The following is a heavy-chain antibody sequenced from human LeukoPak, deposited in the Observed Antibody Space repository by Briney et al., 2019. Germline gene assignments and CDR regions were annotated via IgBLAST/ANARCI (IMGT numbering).Heavy chain of an antibody. CDR3: ATGRDITIFPALDI. D-gene: IGHD3-3*01. CDR1: GYTHTELS. Sequence: GASVKVSCKVSGYTHTELSMHWVRQAPGKGLEWMGGFDPEDGETIYAQKFQGRVTMTEDTSTDTAYMELSSLRSEDTAVYYCATGRDITIFPALDIWGQGTMVTVSS. CDR2: FDPEDGET. J-gene: IGHJ3*02. V-gene: IGHV1-24*01.